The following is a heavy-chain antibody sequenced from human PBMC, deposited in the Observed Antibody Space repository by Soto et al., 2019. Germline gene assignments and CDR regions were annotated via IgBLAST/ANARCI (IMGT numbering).Heavy chain of an antibody. CDR3: ASPKIAFYNWFDP. D-gene: IGHD3-3*02. CDR2: IYYSGST. Sequence: SKTLSLTCTVSGGSISSSSYYWGWIRQPPGKGLEWIGSIYYSGSTYYNASLKSRVTISVDTSKNQFSLKLSSVTAADTAVYYCASPKIAFYNWFDPWGQGTLVTVSS. J-gene: IGHJ5*02. CDR1: GGSISSSSYY. V-gene: IGHV4-39*01.